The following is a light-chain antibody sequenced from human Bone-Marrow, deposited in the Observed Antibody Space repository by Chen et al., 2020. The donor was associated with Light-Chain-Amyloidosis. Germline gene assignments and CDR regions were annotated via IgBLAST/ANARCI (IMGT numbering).Light chain of an antibody. J-gene: IGKJ1*01. V-gene: IGKV3-15*01. Sequence: EIVMTQSPATLSLSPGGRATLSCRASHSVSSNLAWYQQKPGQAPRLLIYGAFTRATGIPARFSGGGSGTEFTLTISSLQSEDFEGYYCQQYNEWPRTFGQGIRVEIK. CDR3: QQYNEWPRT. CDR2: GAF. CDR1: HSVSSN.